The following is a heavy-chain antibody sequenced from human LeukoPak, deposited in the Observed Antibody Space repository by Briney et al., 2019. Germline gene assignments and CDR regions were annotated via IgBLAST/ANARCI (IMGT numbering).Heavy chain of an antibody. CDR3: AREDSGSYYNYYYFYMDV. Sequence: SETLSLTCNVSGASMSNYYWVWIRQPPGKGLEWIGSIYHSGTTYSGSTYYNPSLKSRVTISLDTSKNQFSLNLSSVTAADTAVYYCAREDSGSYYNYYYFYMDVWGKGTTVTISS. J-gene: IGHJ6*03. D-gene: IGHD3-10*01. V-gene: IGHV4-39*07. CDR1: GASMSNYY. CDR2: IYHSGTTYSGST.